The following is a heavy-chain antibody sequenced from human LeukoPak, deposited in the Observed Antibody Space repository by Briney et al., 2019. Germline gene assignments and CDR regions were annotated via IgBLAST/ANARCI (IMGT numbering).Heavy chain of an antibody. J-gene: IGHJ5*02. CDR3: ARVRNYGYCSSTSCYNWFDP. V-gene: IGHV3-30*03. Sequence: PGRSLRLSCAVSGFTFSYYNMHWVRQAPGKGPEWVAVTSYDGSAKHYADSVKGRFTISRDNSKNTLYLQMNNLRAEDTAVYYCARVRNYGYCSSTSCYNWFDPWGQGTLVTVSS. D-gene: IGHD2-2*03. CDR2: TSYDGSAK. CDR1: GFTFSYYN.